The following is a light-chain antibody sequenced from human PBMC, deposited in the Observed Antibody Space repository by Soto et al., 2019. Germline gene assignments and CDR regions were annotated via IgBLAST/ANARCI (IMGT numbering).Light chain of an antibody. CDR1: SSDVGGHNY. CDR2: DVS. J-gene: IGLJ2*01. Sequence: QSVLTQPASVSGSPGQSITISCTGTSSDVGGHNYVSWYQQHPGKAPKLMIYDVSNRPSGVSNRFSGSKSGNTASLTISGLQAEDEADYYCSSYTSSSTPLVVFGGGTKLTVL. CDR3: SSYTSSSTPLVV. V-gene: IGLV2-14*01.